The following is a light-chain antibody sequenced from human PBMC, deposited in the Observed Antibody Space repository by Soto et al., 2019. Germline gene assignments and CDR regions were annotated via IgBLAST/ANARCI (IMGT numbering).Light chain of an antibody. CDR3: QQYDSTPWT. J-gene: IGKJ1*01. V-gene: IGKV4-1*01. Sequence: DIVKTQSPDSLAVSLGERATINCKSSQSVLYSSNNKNYLAWYQQKPGQPPKLLIYWASTRESGVPDRFSGSGSGPDVTLTISSLQAEDVAVYYCQQYDSTPWTFGQGTKVEIK. CDR1: QSVLYSSNNKNY. CDR2: WAS.